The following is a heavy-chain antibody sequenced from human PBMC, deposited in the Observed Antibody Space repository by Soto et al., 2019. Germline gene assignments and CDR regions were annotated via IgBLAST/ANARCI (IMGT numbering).Heavy chain of an antibody. CDR3: AKDSGQTYYDILTDLSFEY. D-gene: IGHD3-9*01. CDR1: VVPFSRYP. J-gene: IGHJ4*02. CDR2: LSGSGGTT. V-gene: IGHV3-23*01. Sequence: PAGSLGLSCSASVVPFSRYPMSWVRPAPGKGLEWVSTLSGSGGTTFYADSVKGRFTISRDNSKNTLYLQMNSLRAEDTAVYYCAKDSGQTYYDILTDLSFEYRGQATRVNVSS.